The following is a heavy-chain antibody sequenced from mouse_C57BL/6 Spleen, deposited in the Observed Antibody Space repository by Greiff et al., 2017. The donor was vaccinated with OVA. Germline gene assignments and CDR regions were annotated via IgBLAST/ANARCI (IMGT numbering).Heavy chain of an antibody. CDR3: ARESPYYAMDY. J-gene: IGHJ4*01. V-gene: IGHV1-82*01. Sequence: QVQLQQSGPELVKPGASVKISCKASGYAFSSSWMNWVKQRPGKGLEWIGRIYPGDGDTNYNGKFKGKDTLTADKSSSTAYMQLSSLISEDSAVYFCARESPYYAMDYWGQGTSVTVSS. CDR1: GYAFSSSW. CDR2: IYPGDGDT.